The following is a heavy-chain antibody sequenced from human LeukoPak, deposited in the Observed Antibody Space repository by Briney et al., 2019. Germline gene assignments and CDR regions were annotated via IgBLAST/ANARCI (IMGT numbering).Heavy chain of an antibody. CDR2: IYSGGST. CDR1: GFTVSSNY. V-gene: IGHV3-53*01. Sequence: GGSLRLSSAASGFTVSSNYMSWVRQAPGKGLEWVSVIYSGGSTYYADSVKGRFTISRDNSKNTLYLQMNSLRAEDTAVYYCASRGDYGGIDYWGQGTLVTVSS. J-gene: IGHJ4*02. D-gene: IGHD4-23*01. CDR3: ASRGDYGGIDY.